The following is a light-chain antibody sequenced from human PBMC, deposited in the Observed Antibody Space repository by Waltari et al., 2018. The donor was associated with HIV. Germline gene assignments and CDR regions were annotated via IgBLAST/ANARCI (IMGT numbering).Light chain of an antibody. CDR1: SSNIGRNY. CDR3: AAWDDSLSGSWV. Sequence: QSVMTQPPSASGTPGQRVTISCSGSSSNIGRNYVNWYQQLPGTTPKLLIYRTNQRPPGVPDRFSGSKSGTSASLAISGLRSEDEADYYCAAWDDSLSGSWVFGGGTQVTVL. V-gene: IGLV1-47*01. CDR2: RTN. J-gene: IGLJ3*02.